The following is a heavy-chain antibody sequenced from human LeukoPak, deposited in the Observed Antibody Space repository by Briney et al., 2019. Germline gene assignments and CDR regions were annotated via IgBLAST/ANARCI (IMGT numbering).Heavy chain of an antibody. D-gene: IGHD6-13*01. Sequence: ASVKVSCKASGYIFSSYGINWVRQAPGQGLEWMGWISTYNGNTNYAQNLQGRVTMTADTSTSTAYMELRSLISDDTAVYYCARAAPSAAGSYNYYYYYYMDVWGKGTTVTVSS. CDR2: ISTYNGNT. CDR3: ARAAPSAAGSYNYYYYYYMDV. J-gene: IGHJ6*03. CDR1: GYIFSSYG. V-gene: IGHV1-18*01.